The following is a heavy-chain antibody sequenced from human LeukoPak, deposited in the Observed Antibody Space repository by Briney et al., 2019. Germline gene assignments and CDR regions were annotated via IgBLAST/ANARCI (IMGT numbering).Heavy chain of an antibody. CDR3: ALRGYYDYLY. CDR1: GFTFSSYS. Sequence: GGCLRLSCAASGFTFSSYSMNWVRQAPGKGLEWGSDISSSSSTIYYADSVKGRFTISGDNAKNSLYLQMNSLRAADTAVYYCALRGYYDYLYWGQGTLVTVSS. D-gene: IGHD3-22*01. CDR2: ISSSSSTI. V-gene: IGHV3-48*01. J-gene: IGHJ4*02.